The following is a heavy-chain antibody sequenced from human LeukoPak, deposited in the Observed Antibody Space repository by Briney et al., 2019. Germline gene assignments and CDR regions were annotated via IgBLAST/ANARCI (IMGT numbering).Heavy chain of an antibody. V-gene: IGHV3-48*04. CDR2: ISSSSSII. J-gene: IGHJ4*02. CDR1: GFTFSSYT. D-gene: IGHD3-22*01. Sequence: PGGSLRLSCAASGFTFSSYTMNWVRQAPGKGQERVSYISSSSSIIYYADSVKGRFTISRDNAKNSLYLQMNNLIAEDTAVYYSARVYDSSGYSPFDYWGRGTRVTVSS. CDR3: ARVYDSSGYSPFDY.